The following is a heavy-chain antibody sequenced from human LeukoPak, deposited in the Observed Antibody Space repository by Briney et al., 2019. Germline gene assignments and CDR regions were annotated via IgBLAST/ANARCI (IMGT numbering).Heavy chain of an antibody. CDR3: ARGRPGTGSYYFDL. CDR2: IQYTGST. CDR1: GGSYSGYY. J-gene: IGHJ2*01. D-gene: IGHD3-10*01. Sequence: SETLSLTCAVYGGSYSGYYWSWIRQPPGKGLEWVGEIQYTGSTNYKPSLTRRAAILGDTSKNQISLKLTSVTAADTALYYCARGRPGTGSYYFDLWGRGTLVTVSS. V-gene: IGHV4-34*01.